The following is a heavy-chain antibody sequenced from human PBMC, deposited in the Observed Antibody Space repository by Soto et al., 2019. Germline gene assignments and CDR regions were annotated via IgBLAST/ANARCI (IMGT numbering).Heavy chain of an antibody. CDR2: MYPNNGQT. Sequence: QVQLVQSGAEVKRPGASVKVSCKASGDTFSNFDFNWVRQATGQGPEWMGWMYPNNGQTAYARTFQGRVTMTWNSSTSTAYMSLSSLTSEDTAVYYCATMIRGLIHWIDPWGQGTMVTVSS. V-gene: IGHV1-8*01. CDR3: ATMIRGLIHWIDP. J-gene: IGHJ5*02. D-gene: IGHD3-16*01. CDR1: GDTFSNFD.